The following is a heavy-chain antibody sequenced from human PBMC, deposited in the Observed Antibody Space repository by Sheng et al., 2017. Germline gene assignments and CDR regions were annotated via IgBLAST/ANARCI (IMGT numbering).Heavy chain of an antibody. J-gene: IGHJ6*02. D-gene: IGHD1-26*01. V-gene: IGHV3-74*01. Sequence: EVHLVESGGGLVQPGESLSLSCAASGFTFTNYWFHWVRQVPGKGLVWVSRTNEDGRVTNYADSVKGRFTISRDNGKNTLFLHMNSLKTEDSAVYYCTTDQVGFGMDVWGRGTTVIVSS. CDR2: TNEDGRVT. CDR1: GFTFTNYW. CDR3: TTDQVGFGMDV.